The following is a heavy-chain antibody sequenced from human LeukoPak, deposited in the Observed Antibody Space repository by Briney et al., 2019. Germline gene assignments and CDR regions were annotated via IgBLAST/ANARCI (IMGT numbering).Heavy chain of an antibody. J-gene: IGHJ4*02. Sequence: SVKVSCKASGGTFSSYAISWVRQAPGQGLEWMGGIIPIFGTANYAQKFQGRVTINADESTSTAYMELSSLRSEDTAVYYCARDGIAARLFDYWGQGTLVTVSS. CDR3: ARDGIAARLFDY. CDR2: IIPIFGTA. D-gene: IGHD6-6*01. CDR1: GGTFSSYA. V-gene: IGHV1-69*13.